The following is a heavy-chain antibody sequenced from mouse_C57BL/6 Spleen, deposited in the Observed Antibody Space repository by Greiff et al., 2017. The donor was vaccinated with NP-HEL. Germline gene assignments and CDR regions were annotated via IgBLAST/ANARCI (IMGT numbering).Heavy chain of an antibody. V-gene: IGHV1-39*01. D-gene: IGHD2-2*01. CDR3: ARYGYPYYAMDY. J-gene: IGHJ4*01. CDR2: INPNYGTT. CDR1: GYSFTDYN. Sequence: VQLKQSGPELVKPGASVKMSCKASGYSFTDYNMNWVKQSNGKSLEWIGVINPNYGTTNYNQKFKGKATLTVNQSSSTAYMQLNSLTSEYSAVYYCARYGYPYYAMDYWGQGTSVTVSS.